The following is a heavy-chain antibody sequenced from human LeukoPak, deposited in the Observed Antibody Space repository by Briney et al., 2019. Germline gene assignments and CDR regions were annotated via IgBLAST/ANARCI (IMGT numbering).Heavy chain of an antibody. CDR2: IWYGGSNK. D-gene: IGHD4-17*01. CDR3: AKDRLYVVYGDFPLYYYYGMDV. J-gene: IGHJ6*02. V-gene: IGHV3-30*02. CDR1: GFTFSSYG. Sequence: GGSLRLSCAASGFTFSSYGMHWVRQAPGKGLEWVAVIWYGGSNKYYADSVKGRFTISRDNSKNTLYLQMNSLRAEDTAVYYCAKDRLYVVYGDFPLYYYYGMDVWGQGTTVTVSS.